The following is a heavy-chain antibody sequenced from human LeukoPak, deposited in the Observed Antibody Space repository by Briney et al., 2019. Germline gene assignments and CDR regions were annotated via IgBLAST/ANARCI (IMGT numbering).Heavy chain of an antibody. CDR2: IYYSGST. D-gene: IGHD3-16*02. CDR1: GGSISSYY. CDR3: ARGTYRYYDYVWGSYRHTPFDY. J-gene: IGHJ4*02. Sequence: PSETLSLTCTVSGGSISSYYWSWIRQPPGKGLEWIGYIYYSGSTNYNPSLKSRVTISVDTSKNQFSLKLSSVTAADTAVYYCARGTYRYYDYVWGSYRHTPFDYWGQGTLVTVSS. V-gene: IGHV4-59*01.